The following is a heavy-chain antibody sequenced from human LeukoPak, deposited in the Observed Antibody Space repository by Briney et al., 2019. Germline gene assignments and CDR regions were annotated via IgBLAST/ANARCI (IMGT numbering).Heavy chain of an antibody. CDR1: GYTFIDYY. CDR2: INSKSGGT. D-gene: IGHD3-22*01. V-gene: IGHV1-2*02. Sequence: ASVKVSCKTSGYTFIDYYVLGVRQAPGQGLEWLGWINSKSGGTKYGQKFQGRVTMTRDTSTTTAYVELSGLRSDDTAVYYCARGHDSSPSYDYWGQGTLVTVSS. CDR3: ARGHDSSPSYDY. J-gene: IGHJ1*01.